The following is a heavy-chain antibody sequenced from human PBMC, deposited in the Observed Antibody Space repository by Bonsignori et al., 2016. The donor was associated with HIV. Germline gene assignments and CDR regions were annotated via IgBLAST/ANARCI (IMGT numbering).Heavy chain of an antibody. CDR2: IYNSGSGST. V-gene: IGHV4-61*02. D-gene: IGHD3-10*01. CDR1: GDSVRTDDYY. CDR3: ARSALKAGMDAYDI. J-gene: IGHJ3*02. Sequence: SETLSLTCTVSGDSVRTDDYYWTWIRQPAGKGLEWIGRIYNSGSGSTYYNPSLKSRVTISVDTSKNHFSLKMRSVTAADTAVYYCARSALKAGMDAYDIWGQGTLVTVSS.